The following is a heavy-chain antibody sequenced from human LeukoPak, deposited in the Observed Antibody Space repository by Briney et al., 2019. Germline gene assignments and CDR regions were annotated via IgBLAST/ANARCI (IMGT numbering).Heavy chain of an antibody. V-gene: IGHV1-18*01. CDR3: ARDLGYCSGGSCYDD. CDR1: GYTFTSYG. CDR2: ISAYNGNT. D-gene: IGHD2-15*01. J-gene: IGHJ4*02. Sequence: ASVKVSCKASGYTFTSYGISWVRQAPGQGLEWMGWISAYNGNTNYAQKLQDRVTMTTDTSTSTAYMELRSLRSDDTAVYYCARDLGYCSGGSCYDDWGQGTLVTVSS.